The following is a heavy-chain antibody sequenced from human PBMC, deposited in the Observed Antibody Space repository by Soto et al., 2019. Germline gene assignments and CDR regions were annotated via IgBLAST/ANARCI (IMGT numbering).Heavy chain of an antibody. CDR3: TTPRGYSGYLDAFDI. CDR1: GFTFSNAW. J-gene: IGHJ3*02. Sequence: AGGSLRLSCAASGFTFSNAWMSWVRQAPGKGLEWVGRIKSKTDGGTTDYAAPVKGRFTISRDDSKNTLYLQMNSLKTEDTAVYYCTTPRGYSGYLDAFDIWGQGTMVTVSS. V-gene: IGHV3-15*01. D-gene: IGHD5-12*01. CDR2: IKSKTDGGTT.